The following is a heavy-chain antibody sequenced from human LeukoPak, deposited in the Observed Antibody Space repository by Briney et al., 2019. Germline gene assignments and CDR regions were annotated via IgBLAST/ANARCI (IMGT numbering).Heavy chain of an antibody. CDR3: ARDKIEGPTKLDY. D-gene: IGHD1-1*01. Sequence: GGSLRLSCAASGFTFNNFWMSWVRQAPGKGLEWVANIKQDESEKYYVDSLKGRFTISRDNAKNSLYLQMNSLRAEDTAVYYCARDKIEGPTKLDYWGQGILVTVSS. CDR2: IKQDESEK. CDR1: GFTFNNFW. V-gene: IGHV3-7*01. J-gene: IGHJ4*02.